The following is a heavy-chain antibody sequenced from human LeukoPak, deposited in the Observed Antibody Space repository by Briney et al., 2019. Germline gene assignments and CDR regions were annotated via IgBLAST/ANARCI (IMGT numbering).Heavy chain of an antibody. V-gene: IGHV4-38-2*02. CDR1: NYSMTSGYY. D-gene: IGHD6-13*01. CDR3: ARAPTSSSWMGDWFDP. J-gene: IGHJ5*02. CDR2: LYHTRYT. Sequence: SETLSLTCTVSNYSMTSGYYWTWIRQSPGKRLEWIGSLYHTRYTYYNPSLKSRVTMSVDTSKNQFSLKLSSVTAADTAVYYCARAPTSSSWMGDWFDPWGQGTLVTVSS.